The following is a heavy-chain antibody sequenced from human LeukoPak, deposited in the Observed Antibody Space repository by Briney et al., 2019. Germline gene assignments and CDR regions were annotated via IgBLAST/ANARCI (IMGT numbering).Heavy chain of an antibody. CDR2: IYYSGST. CDR1: GGSISSYY. V-gene: IGHV4-59*01. D-gene: IGHD3-10*01. Sequence: EPSETLSLTCTVSGGSISSYYWSWIRQPPGKGLEWIGYIYYSGSTNYNPSLKSRVTISVDTSKNQFSLKLSSVTAADTAVYYCARVEWATMVRGVPRYNWFDPWGQGTLVTVSS. CDR3: ARVEWATMVRGVPRYNWFDP. J-gene: IGHJ5*02.